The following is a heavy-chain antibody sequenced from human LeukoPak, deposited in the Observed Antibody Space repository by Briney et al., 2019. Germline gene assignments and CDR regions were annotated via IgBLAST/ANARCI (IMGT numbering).Heavy chain of an antibody. D-gene: IGHD3-16*02. CDR3: ARDVIPSSAPSYYFDY. CDR1: GFTFSSYG. Sequence: GRSLRLSCAASGFTFSSYGMHWVRQAPGKGLEWVAVIWYDGSNKNYADSVKGRFTISRDNSKNTLYLQMNSLRAEDTAVYYCARDVIPSSAPSYYFDYWGQGTLVTVSS. CDR2: IWYDGSNK. V-gene: IGHV3-33*01. J-gene: IGHJ4*02.